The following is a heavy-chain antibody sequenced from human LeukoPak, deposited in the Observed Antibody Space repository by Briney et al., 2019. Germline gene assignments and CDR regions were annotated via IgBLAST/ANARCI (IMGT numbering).Heavy chain of an antibody. CDR1: GDSVSSNTAA. CDR3: AVGPYGGSWGAFDI. J-gene: IGHJ3*02. Sequence: RSQTLTLTCVISGDSVSSNTAAWNWMRQSPSRDLEWLGRTYFRSKWYNDYAVSVKTRIIINPDTSKNQFSLQLNSVTPEDTAVYYCAVGPYGGSWGAFDIWGQGTVVTVSS. D-gene: IGHD1-26*01. CDR2: TYFRSKWYN. V-gene: IGHV6-1*01.